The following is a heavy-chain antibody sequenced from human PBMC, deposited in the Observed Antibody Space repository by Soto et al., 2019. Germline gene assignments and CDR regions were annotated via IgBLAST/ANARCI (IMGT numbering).Heavy chain of an antibody. J-gene: IGHJ3*01. CDR2: INPKFGDT. Sequence: QVQLVQSGAEVKGPGDSLRVSCEASGYTFTAYYIHWVRQAPGQGLEWMGWINPKFGDTTYAQEFQGRVSMTRDMTIRTVYMQLSKLTSVDKAPYDWGCNFDYYYGGCSCYGHGVWRRGTTV. V-gene: IGHV1-2*02. CDR3: GCNFDYYYGGCSCYGHGV. D-gene: IGHD2-15*01. CDR1: GYTFTAYY.